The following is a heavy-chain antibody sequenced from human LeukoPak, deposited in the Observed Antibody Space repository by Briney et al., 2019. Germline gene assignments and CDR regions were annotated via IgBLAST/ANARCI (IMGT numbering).Heavy chain of an antibody. D-gene: IGHD3-10*01. CDR1: GFTFSSYA. J-gene: IGHJ4*02. Sequence: GGSLRLSCAASGFTFSSYAMSWVRQAPGKGLELVSAISCSGGSTYYADSVKGRFTIPRDNSKNTLYLQMNSLRAEDTAVYYCAKALWSFSYFDYWGQGTLVTVSS. CDR3: AKALWSFSYFDY. V-gene: IGHV3-23*01. CDR2: ISCSGGST.